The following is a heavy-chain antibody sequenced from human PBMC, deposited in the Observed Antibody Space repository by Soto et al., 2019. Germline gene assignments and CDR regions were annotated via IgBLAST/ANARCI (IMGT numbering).Heavy chain of an antibody. D-gene: IGHD3-22*01. CDR1: GFTVNNNY. CDR3: ARASYYYDSSGYYYRYYFDY. CDR2: IYSGGST. J-gene: IGHJ4*02. Sequence: EVQLVESGGGLVQPGGSLRLSCAASGFTVNNNYMSWVRQAPGTGLEWVAVIYSGGSTYYEDSVNGRFTISRDNAKNTVHLQMNSLRAEDTAVYYCARASYYYDSSGYYYRYYFDYWGQGTLVTVSS. V-gene: IGHV3-66*01.